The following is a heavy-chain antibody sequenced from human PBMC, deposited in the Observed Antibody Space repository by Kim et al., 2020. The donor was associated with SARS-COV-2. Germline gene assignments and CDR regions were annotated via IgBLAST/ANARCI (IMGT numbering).Heavy chain of an antibody. CDR2: ISYDGSNK. D-gene: IGHD2-2*01. CDR1: GFTFSSYG. V-gene: IGHV3-30*18. J-gene: IGHJ4*01. CDR3: AKLMSTDCGSTSCGDY. Sequence: GGSLRLSCAASGFTFSSYGMHWVRQAPGKGLEWVAVISYDGSNKYYADSVKGRFTISRDNSKNTLYLQMNSLRAEDTAVYYCAKLMSTDCGSTSCGDYWG.